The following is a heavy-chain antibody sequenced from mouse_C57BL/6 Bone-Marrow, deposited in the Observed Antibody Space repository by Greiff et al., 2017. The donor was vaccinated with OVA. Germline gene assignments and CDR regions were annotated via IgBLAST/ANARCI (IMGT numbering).Heavy chain of an antibody. Sequence: QVHVKQPGTELVKPGASVKLSCKASGYTFTSYWMHWVKQRPGQGLEWIGNINPSNGGTNYNEKFKSKATLTVDKSSSTAYMQLSSLTSEDSAVYYCARSPPGEKDMGFAYWGQGTLVTVSA. J-gene: IGHJ3*01. CDR3: ARSPPGEKDMGFAY. V-gene: IGHV1-53*01. D-gene: IGHD3-2*01. CDR1: GYTFTSYW. CDR2: INPSNGGT.